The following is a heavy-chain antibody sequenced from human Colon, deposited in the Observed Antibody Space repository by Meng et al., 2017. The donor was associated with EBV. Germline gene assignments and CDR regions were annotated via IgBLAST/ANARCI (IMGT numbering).Heavy chain of an antibody. CDR3: ASSDYYRSDD. CDR2: TSHSGST. CDR1: GGSISRSDW. J-gene: IGHJ4*02. V-gene: IGHV4-4*02. Sequence: QVQLQESGPGLVKPSEXLSLTCAVSGGSISRSDWWSWVRQPPGKGLEWIGETSHSGSTDYSPSLKSRVTISLDKSKNQLSLKLNSVTAADTAVYYCASSDYYRSDDWGQGTLVTVAS. D-gene: IGHD3-22*01.